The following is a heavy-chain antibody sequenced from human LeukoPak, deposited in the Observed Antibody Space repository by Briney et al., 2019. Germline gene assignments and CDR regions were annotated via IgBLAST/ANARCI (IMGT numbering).Heavy chain of an antibody. D-gene: IGHD3-9*01. CDR2: ISGSGGST. Sequence: PGGSLRLSCAASGFTFSSYAMSGVRQAPGKGLEGVSAISGSGGSTYYADSVKGRFTISRDNSKNTLYLQMNSLRAEDTAVYYCAKVNDILTGTGDAFDIWGQGTMVTVSS. CDR1: GFTFSSYA. J-gene: IGHJ3*02. CDR3: AKVNDILTGTGDAFDI. V-gene: IGHV3-23*01.